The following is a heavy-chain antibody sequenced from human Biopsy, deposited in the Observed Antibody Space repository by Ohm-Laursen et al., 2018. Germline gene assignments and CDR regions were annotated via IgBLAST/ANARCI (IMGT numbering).Heavy chain of an antibody. CDR3: AKDRYNCTPIEFYSMDV. D-gene: IGHD1-1*01. Sequence: SLRLSCAATGLTFTNYSMHWVRQAPGKGLEWVAIIYNDGSNTYYADSVKGQFTISRDNSKYNLYLQMSSLRAEDTAVYFCAKDRYNCTPIEFYSMDVWGQGTTVTVSS. V-gene: IGHV3-30*18. CDR2: IYNDGSNT. CDR1: GLTFTNYS. J-gene: IGHJ6*02.